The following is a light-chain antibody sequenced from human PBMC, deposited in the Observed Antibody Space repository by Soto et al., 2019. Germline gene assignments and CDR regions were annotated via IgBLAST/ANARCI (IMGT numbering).Light chain of an antibody. Sequence: EIVLTQSPATLYLSPGDRATLSCRASQSVSSYLAWYQQKPGQAPRLLIYDASNRATGIPARFSGSGSGTDFTLTISSLEPEDFAVYYCQQRSNWLTFGGGTKVDIK. J-gene: IGKJ4*01. V-gene: IGKV3-11*01. CDR1: QSVSSY. CDR3: QQRSNWLT. CDR2: DAS.